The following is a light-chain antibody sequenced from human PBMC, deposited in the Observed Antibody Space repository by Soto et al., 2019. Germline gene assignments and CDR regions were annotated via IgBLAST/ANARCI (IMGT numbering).Light chain of an antibody. CDR1: QSVSSN. Sequence: EIVMTQSPATLSVSPGERATLSCRASQSVSSNLAWYQQKAGQAPRLLIYGASTRATGIPVRFSGSASGTEFTLTISSLQSEDFTVYYCQQYNKWPLTFGQGTKVDIK. CDR3: QQYNKWPLT. V-gene: IGKV3-15*01. J-gene: IGKJ1*01. CDR2: GAS.